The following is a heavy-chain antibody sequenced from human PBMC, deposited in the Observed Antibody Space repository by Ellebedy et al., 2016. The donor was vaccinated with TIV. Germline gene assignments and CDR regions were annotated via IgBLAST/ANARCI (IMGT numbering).Heavy chain of an antibody. V-gene: IGHV5-51*01. CDR1: GYSFSSYW. Sequence: GESLKISCKGSGYSFSSYWIGWVRQMPGKGLEWMGIIYPGDSDTRYSPSFQGQVTISADKSITAAYLQWSSLKAPDPAMYYCAAVAGGTSHWYLDLWGRGTLVTVSS. CDR2: IYPGDSDT. J-gene: IGHJ2*01. CDR3: AAVAGGTSHWYLDL. D-gene: IGHD2-15*01.